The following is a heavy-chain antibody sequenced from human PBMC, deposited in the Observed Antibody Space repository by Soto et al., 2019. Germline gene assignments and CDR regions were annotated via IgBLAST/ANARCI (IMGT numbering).Heavy chain of an antibody. D-gene: IGHD3-9*01. V-gene: IGHV3-48*04. Sequence: EVQLVESGGGLVQPGGSLRLSCVASGFTFSSYSMFWVRQAPGKGLEWISYIFVTSTTIYYADSVKGRFTVSRDNTQNSLFLLMNSLRAEDTAIYYCARDKDWAFDYWGQGTLVTVPS. CDR2: IFVTSTTI. CDR1: GFTFSSYS. CDR3: ARDKDWAFDY. J-gene: IGHJ4*02.